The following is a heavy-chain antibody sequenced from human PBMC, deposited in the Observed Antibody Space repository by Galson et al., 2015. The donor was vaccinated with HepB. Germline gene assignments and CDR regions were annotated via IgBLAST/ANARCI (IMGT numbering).Heavy chain of an antibody. V-gene: IGHV3-23*01. CDR1: GFTFDNYV. CDR3: TKAISDPNYYDSSAYYSHFDY. CDR2: ISGTSQTT. J-gene: IGHJ4*02. Sequence: SLRLSCAASGFTFDNYVMSWVRQAPGKGLEWVSGISGTSQTTYYAGSVRGRFNISRDNSKSTLYLHMSSLRADDAALYYCTKAISDPNYYDSSAYYSHFDYWGRGTLVTVSS. D-gene: IGHD3-22*01.